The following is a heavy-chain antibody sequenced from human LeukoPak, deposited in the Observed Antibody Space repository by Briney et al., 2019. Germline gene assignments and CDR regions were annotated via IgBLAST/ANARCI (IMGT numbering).Heavy chain of an antibody. CDR2: ISSYNGNT. Sequence: STVKVSCKASGYTFTSYSINWVRQAPGQGLEWMGWISSYNGNTNYAQRLQGRVTITTDTSKSTAHMELRSLRSDDTAVYYCARGPSSGWHKADYWGQGTLVTVSS. J-gene: IGHJ4*02. CDR3: ARGPSSGWHKADY. D-gene: IGHD6-19*01. V-gene: IGHV1-18*01. CDR1: GYTFTSYS.